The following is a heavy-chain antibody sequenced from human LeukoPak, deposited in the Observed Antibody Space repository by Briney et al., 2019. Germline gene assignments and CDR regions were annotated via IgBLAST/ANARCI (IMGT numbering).Heavy chain of an antibody. J-gene: IGHJ4*02. CDR3: ARGSTYYDSSGQVPFDY. CDR2: ISSSSSTI. V-gene: IGHV3-48*01. CDR1: GFTFSTYA. Sequence: GGSLRLSCAVSGFTFSTYAMSWVRQAPGKGLEWVSYISSSSSTIYYADSVKGRFTISRDNAKNSLYLQMNSLRAEDTAVYYCARGSTYYDSSGQVPFDYWGQGILVTVSS. D-gene: IGHD3-22*01.